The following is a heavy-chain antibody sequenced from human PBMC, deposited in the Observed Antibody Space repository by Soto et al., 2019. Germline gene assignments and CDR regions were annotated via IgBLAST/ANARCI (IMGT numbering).Heavy chain of an antibody. J-gene: IGHJ4*02. Sequence: GGSLRLSXTASGFTFNTYWMTWVRQAPGKGLEWVANIKQDGSEEYYVDSVKGRFTISRDNAKNSLYVQMNSLRAEDTAVYYCARGRLYLTYWGQGTLVTVSS. CDR1: GFTFNTYW. CDR2: IKQDGSEE. CDR3: ARGRLYLTY. D-gene: IGHD2-8*01. V-gene: IGHV3-7*03.